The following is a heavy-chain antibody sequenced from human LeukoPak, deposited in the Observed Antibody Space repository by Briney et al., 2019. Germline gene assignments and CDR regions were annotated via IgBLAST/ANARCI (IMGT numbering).Heavy chain of an antibody. CDR3: ARENVIYGSGKWYFDY. CDR1: GGTFSGYA. J-gene: IGHJ4*02. CDR2: TIPIFGTA. Sequence: SAKVSCKASGGTFSGYAISWVRQAPGQGLEWMGGTIPIFGTANYAQKFQGRVTITADESTSTAYMELSSLRSEDTAVYYCARENVIYGSGKWYFDYWGQGTLVTVSS. V-gene: IGHV1-69*13. D-gene: IGHD3-10*01.